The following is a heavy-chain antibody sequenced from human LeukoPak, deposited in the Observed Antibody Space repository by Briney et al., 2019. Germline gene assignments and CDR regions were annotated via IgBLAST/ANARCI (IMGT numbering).Heavy chain of an antibody. D-gene: IGHD5/OR15-5a*01. CDR3: ARSRRGYFQH. V-gene: IGHV4-34*01. J-gene: IGHJ1*01. CDR2: INHSGST. CDR1: GGSFSGYY. Sequence: PSETLSLTCAVYGGSFSGYYWSWIRQPPGKGLEWIGEINHSGSTNYNPSLKSRVTISVDTSKNQFSLKLSSVTAADTAVYYCARSRRGYFQHWGQGTLVTVSS.